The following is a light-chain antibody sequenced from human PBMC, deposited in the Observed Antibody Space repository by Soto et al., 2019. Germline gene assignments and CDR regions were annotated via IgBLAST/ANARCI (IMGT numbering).Light chain of an antibody. CDR3: SSYAGSNNVV. CDR2: EVS. CDR1: SSDVGGYNY. V-gene: IGLV2-8*01. Sequence: QSVLSQPPSASGSPGQSVTLSCTGTSSDVGGYNYVSWYQQHPGKAPKLMIYEVSKRPSGVPDRFSGSKSGNTASLTVSGLQAEDDSDYYCSSYAGSNNVVFGGGTKLTGL. J-gene: IGLJ2*01.